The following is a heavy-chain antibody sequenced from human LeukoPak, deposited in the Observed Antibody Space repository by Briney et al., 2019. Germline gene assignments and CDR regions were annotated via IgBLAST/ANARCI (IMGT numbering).Heavy chain of an antibody. D-gene: IGHD3-22*01. Sequence: PGGSLRLSCAASGFTFDDYAMHWVRQAPGKGLEWVSGISWNSGSIGYADSVKGRFTISRDNAKISLYLQMNSLRAEDTALYYCAKDSYHYDSSGFGNWGQGTLVSVSS. CDR1: GFTFDDYA. CDR3: AKDSYHYDSSGFGN. CDR2: ISWNSGSI. J-gene: IGHJ4*02. V-gene: IGHV3-9*01.